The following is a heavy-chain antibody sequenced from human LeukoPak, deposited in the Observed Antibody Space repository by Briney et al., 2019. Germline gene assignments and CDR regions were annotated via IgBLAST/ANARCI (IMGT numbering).Heavy chain of an antibody. J-gene: IGHJ4*02. V-gene: IGHV3-48*01. CDR1: GFSFSSYS. D-gene: IGHD2/OR15-2a*01. Sequence: PGGSLRLSCAASGFSFSSYSMNWVRQAPGKGLQWVSYISGSGNAKHYTDSVKGRFTISRDNAKNALYLQMNTLRAEDTAVYFCARDYVYAIDYWGQGTLVTVSS. CDR3: ARDYVYAIDY. CDR2: ISGSGNAK.